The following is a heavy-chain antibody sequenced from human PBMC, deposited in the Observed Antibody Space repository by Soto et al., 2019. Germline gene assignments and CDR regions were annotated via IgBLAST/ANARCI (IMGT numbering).Heavy chain of an antibody. CDR2: IYSGGST. CDR3: AKDSRVRILFLFDP. D-gene: IGHD2-15*01. V-gene: IGHV3-66*01. J-gene: IGHJ5*02. CDR1: GFIVGSNY. Sequence: WGSVRLSCAASGFIVGSNYMSWVRQAPGKGLEWVSVIYSGGSTFYADSVKGRFIISRDNSKNTLYLQMNSLRAEDTAVYYCAKDSRVRILFLFDPWGQGT.